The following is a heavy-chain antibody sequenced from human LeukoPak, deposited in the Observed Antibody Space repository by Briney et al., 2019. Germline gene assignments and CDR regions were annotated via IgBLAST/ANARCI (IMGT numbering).Heavy chain of an antibody. D-gene: IGHD3-3*01. CDR1: GGSFSGYY. CDR2: INHSGST. V-gene: IGHV4-34*01. Sequence: SETLSLTCAVYGGSFSGYYWSWIRQPPGKGLEWIGEINHSGSTNYNPSIKSRVTISVYASKNPFSLKLSSVTAADTAVYYCARGGTIFGVVIIHGNWFDPWGQGTLVTVSS. CDR3: ARGGTIFGVVIIHGNWFDP. J-gene: IGHJ5*02.